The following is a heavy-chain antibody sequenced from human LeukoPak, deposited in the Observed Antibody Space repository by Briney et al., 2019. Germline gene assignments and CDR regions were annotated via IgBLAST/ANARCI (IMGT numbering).Heavy chain of an antibody. CDR1: GFTVSSNY. J-gene: IGHJ4*02. CDR3: TRGGGSYGGFDY. D-gene: IGHD1-26*01. Sequence: GGSLRLSCAASGFTVSSNYMSWVRQAPGKGLEWVSVIYSGGSTYYADSVKGRFTISRDTSKNTLYLQMKSLRAEDTAVYYCTRGGGSYGGFDYWGQGTLVTVSS. V-gene: IGHV3-53*01. CDR2: IYSGGST.